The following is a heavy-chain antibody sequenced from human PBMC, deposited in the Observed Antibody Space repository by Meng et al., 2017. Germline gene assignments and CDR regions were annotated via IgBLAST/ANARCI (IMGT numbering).Heavy chain of an antibody. CDR3: AGYYGSGSYYRGEFDY. D-gene: IGHD3-10*01. J-gene: IGHJ4*02. Sequence: GESLKISCAASGFTFSSYWMSWVRQAPGKGLEWVANIKQDGSEKYYVDSVKGRFTISRDNAKNSLYLQMNSLRAEDTAVYYCAGYYGSGSYYRGEFDYWGQGTLVTVSS. V-gene: IGHV3-7*01. CDR2: IKQDGSEK. CDR1: GFTFSSYW.